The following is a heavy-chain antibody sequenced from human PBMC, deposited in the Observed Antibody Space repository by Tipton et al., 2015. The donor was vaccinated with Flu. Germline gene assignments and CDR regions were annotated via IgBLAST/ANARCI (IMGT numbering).Heavy chain of an antibody. CDR1: GCSISSSSYY. CDR2: IYYSGST. Sequence: LRLSCTVSGCSISSSSYYWGWIRQPPGKGLEWIGSIYYSGSTYYNPSLKSRVTISVDTSKNQFSLKLSSVTAADTAVYYCARRVAVAAHFDYWGQGTLFTVSS. J-gene: IGHJ4*02. D-gene: IGHD6-19*01. CDR3: ARRVAVAAHFDY. V-gene: IGHV4-39*01.